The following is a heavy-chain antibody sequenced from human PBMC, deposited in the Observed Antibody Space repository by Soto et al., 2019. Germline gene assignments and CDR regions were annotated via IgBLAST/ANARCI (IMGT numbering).Heavy chain of an antibody. CDR3: ARVVGRRVIYYMDV. Sequence: QVQLVQSGAEVKKPGASVKVSCKASGYTFTSYDFNWVRQATGQGLEWMGWMNHNSGNTGYAQKFQGRVTMTRNTSIRTAYMELSSLRSEDTAVYYCARVVGRRVIYYMDVWGKWTTVTVSS. CDR1: GYTFTSYD. V-gene: IGHV1-8*01. D-gene: IGHD3-10*01. CDR2: MNHNSGNT. J-gene: IGHJ6*03.